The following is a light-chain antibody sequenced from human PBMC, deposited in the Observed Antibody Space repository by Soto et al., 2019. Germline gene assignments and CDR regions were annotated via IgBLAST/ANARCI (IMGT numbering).Light chain of an antibody. CDR3: CSYARSSTFL. CDR2: EGS. Sequence: QSALTQPASVSGSPGQSITISCTGTSSNVGSYNLVSWYQQHPGKAPKLMIYEGSKRPSGVSNRFSGSKSGNTASLTISGLQAEDEADYYCCSYARSSTFLFGGGTKVTVL. CDR1: SSNVGSYNL. V-gene: IGLV2-23*03. J-gene: IGLJ2*01.